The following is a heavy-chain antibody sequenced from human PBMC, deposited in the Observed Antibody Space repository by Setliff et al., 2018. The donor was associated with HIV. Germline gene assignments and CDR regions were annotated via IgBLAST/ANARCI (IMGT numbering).Heavy chain of an antibody. J-gene: IGHJ6*02. V-gene: IGHV4-34*01. CDR3: ARVGGQWLSGYYYYYAMDV. Sequence: SETLSLTCAIYVGSFSNYYWSWIRHTPGRGLEWIAEINQNGSSNYNPSLKSRVTMSVDTSKNQFSLKLRSVTAADTAVYYCARVGGQWLSGYYYYYAMDVWGQGTTVTVSS. D-gene: IGHD6-19*01. CDR1: VGSFSNYY. CDR2: INQNGSS.